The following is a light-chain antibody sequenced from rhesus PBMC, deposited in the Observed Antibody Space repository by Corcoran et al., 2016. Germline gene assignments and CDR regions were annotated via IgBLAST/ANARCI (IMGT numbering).Light chain of an antibody. CDR3: QQYYSSPYS. CDR2: WAS. Sequence: DIVMTQSPDSLAVSLGERVTINCKSSQSLLYSSNNKNSLAWYQQKPGQAPKQLIYWASTRESGVPNRVSGSGSGTDFTLTISGLQAEDVAVYYCQQYYSSPYSFGQGTKVEIK. CDR1: QSLLYSSNNKNS. V-gene: IGKV4-1*01. J-gene: IGKJ2*01.